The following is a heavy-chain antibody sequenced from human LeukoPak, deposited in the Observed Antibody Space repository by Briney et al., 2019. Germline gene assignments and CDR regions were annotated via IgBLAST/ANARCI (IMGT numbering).Heavy chain of an antibody. CDR2: IDPNTGDS. J-gene: IGHJ4*02. CDR3: ARIRYCGGISCYYIDY. V-gene: IGHV1-2*02. Sequence: ASVKVSCKASEYTFTGYYIHWVRQAPGQGLEWMGWIDPNTGDSNYVQKFQGRVTMTRDTSISTACMELSRLRSDDTASYYCARIRYCGGISCYYIDYWGQGTLVTVSA. CDR1: EYTFTGYY. D-gene: IGHD2-2*01.